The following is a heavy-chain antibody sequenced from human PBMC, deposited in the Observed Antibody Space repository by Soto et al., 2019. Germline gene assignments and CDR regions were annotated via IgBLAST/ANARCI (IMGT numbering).Heavy chain of an antibody. Sequence: QVQLVESGGGVVRPGGSLRLSCAASGFIFSTYGMHWVRQAPGKGLEWLAVVSDHGRTQFYSDSVRGRFTISRDNSMDTVFLQMNSLRVDDTAVYYCAKERYNDAGNYFEYWGQGTLVTVSS. J-gene: IGHJ4*02. CDR1: GFIFSTYG. D-gene: IGHD3-10*01. V-gene: IGHV3-30*18. CDR3: AKERYNDAGNYFEY. CDR2: VSDHGRTQ.